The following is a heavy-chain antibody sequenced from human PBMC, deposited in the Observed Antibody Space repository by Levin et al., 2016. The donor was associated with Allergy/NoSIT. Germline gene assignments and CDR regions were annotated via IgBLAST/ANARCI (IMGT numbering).Heavy chain of an antibody. CDR3: ARDLYSSSWYYGDYYYGMDV. CDR2: ISYDGSNK. D-gene: IGHD6-13*01. V-gene: IGHV3-30*04. Sequence: WIRQPPGKGLEWVAVISYDGSNKYYADSVKGRFTISRDNSKNTLYLQMNSLRAEDTAVYYCARDLYSSSWYYGDYYYGMDVWGQGTTVTVSS. J-gene: IGHJ6*02.